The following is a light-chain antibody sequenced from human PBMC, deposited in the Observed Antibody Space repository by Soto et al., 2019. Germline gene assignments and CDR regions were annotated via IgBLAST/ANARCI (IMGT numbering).Light chain of an antibody. Sequence: EIVLTQSPGTLSLSPGERATLSCRASQSISSSYLAWYRQKPGQAPRLLIYGASSRATGIPDRFRGSGSGTDFTLTISILEPEDFAVYYCQQYGSSPWTFVQGTKVQIK. V-gene: IGKV3-20*01. CDR3: QQYGSSPWT. CDR1: QSISSSY. CDR2: GAS. J-gene: IGKJ1*01.